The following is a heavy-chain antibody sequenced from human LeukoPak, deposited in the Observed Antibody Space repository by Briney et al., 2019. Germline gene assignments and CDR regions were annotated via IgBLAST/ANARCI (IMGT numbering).Heavy chain of an antibody. CDR3: ARLTTVTTHHLNDY. Sequence: PSQTLSLTCTVSGGSISSGGYYWSWIRQHPGKGLEWIGYIYYSGSTYYNPSLKSRVTISVDTSKNQFSPKLSSVTAADTAVYYCARLTTVTTHHLNDYWGQGTLATVSS. J-gene: IGHJ4*02. D-gene: IGHD4-17*01. V-gene: IGHV4-31*03. CDR2: IYYSGST. CDR1: GGSISSGGYY.